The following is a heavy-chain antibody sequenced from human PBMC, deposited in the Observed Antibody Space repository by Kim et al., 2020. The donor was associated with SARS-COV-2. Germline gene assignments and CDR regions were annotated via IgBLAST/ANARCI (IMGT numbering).Heavy chain of an antibody. J-gene: IGHJ4*02. D-gene: IGHD6-19*01. CDR2: IKSDGSST. Sequence: GGSLRLSCAASGFTFSTYWMHWVRQAPGKGLVWVSRIKSDGSSTSYADSVKGRFTISRDNAKNTLFLQMNSLRAEDTAVYYCARDPDTNGWSDFDYWGQGTLVTVSS. V-gene: IGHV3-74*01. CDR3: ARDPDTNGWSDFDY. CDR1: GFTFSTYW.